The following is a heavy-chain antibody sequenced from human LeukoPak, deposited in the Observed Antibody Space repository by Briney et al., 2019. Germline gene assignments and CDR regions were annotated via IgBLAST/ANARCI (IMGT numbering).Heavy chain of an antibody. J-gene: IGHJ4*02. CDR3: ARDRSGVGHSFDY. D-gene: IGHD3-10*01. V-gene: IGHV4-59*01. Sequence: SETLSLTCTVSGGSISSYYWSWIRQPPGKGLEWIGYIYYSGSTKYNPSLKSRVTISVDTSKNQFSLKLSSVTAADTAVYYCARDRSGVGHSFDYWGQGTLVTVSS. CDR2: IYYSGST. CDR1: GGSISSYY.